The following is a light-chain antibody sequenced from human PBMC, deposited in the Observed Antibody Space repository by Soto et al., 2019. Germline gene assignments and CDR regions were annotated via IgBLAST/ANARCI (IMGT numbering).Light chain of an antibody. V-gene: IGKV3-11*01. CDR2: DTS. CDR3: QQRGDWPSLT. Sequence: EIVLTQSPATLSLSPGERATLSCRASQSVSTYLAWYQQKPGQAPRLLIYDTSARATGIPARFSGSGSGTDFTLTISSLEPEDFAVYYCQQRGDWPSLTFGGGTKVEI. CDR1: QSVSTY. J-gene: IGKJ4*01.